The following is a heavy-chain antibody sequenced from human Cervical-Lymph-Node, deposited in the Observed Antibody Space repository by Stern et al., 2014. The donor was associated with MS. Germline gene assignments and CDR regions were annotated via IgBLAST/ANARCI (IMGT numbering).Heavy chain of an antibody. D-gene: IGHD3-3*01. CDR3: ARVSYDFWSGYYTVDY. J-gene: IGHJ4*02. CDR1: GGSISSGGYY. CDR2: IYCSGST. Sequence: QVQLQESGPGLVKPSQTLSLTCTVSGGSISSGGYYWSWIRQHPGKGLEWIGDIYCSGSTYYNPSRKSRVPISVDTSKNQFSLKLSSVTAADTAVYYCARVSYDFWSGYYTVDYWGQGTLVTVSS. V-gene: IGHV4-31*03.